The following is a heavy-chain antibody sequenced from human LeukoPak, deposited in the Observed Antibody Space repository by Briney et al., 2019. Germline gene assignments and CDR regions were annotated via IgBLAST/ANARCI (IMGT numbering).Heavy chain of an antibody. CDR2: INHSGST. CDR1: GGSFNGYY. J-gene: IGHJ6*03. D-gene: IGHD2-15*01. CDR3: VRGNYCSGGSCYHYYYYYMDV. V-gene: IGHV4-34*01. Sequence: SETLSLTCAVYGGSFNGYYWSWIRQPPGKGLEWIGEINHSGSTNYNPSLKSRVTISVDMSNNQFSLKLSSVTAADTAVYYCVRGNYCSGGSCYHYYYYYMDVWGKGTTVTASS.